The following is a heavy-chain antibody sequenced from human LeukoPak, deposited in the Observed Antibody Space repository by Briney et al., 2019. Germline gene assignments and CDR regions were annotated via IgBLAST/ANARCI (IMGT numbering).Heavy chain of an antibody. CDR1: GFTFSSYG. J-gene: IGHJ4*02. Sequence: PGGSLRLSCAASGFTFSSYGMHWVRQAPGKGLECVAVIWYDGSNKYSADSVKGRFTISRDNAKNSLYLQMNSLRAEDTAVYYCARDKVVGALDYWGQGTLVTVSS. V-gene: IGHV3-33*01. CDR3: ARDKVVGALDY. CDR2: IWYDGSNK. D-gene: IGHD1-26*01.